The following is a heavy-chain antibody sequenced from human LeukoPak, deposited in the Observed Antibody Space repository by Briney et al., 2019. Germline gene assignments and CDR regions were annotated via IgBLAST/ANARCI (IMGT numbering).Heavy chain of an antibody. V-gene: IGHV3-30-3*01. CDR2: ISYDGSNK. J-gene: IGHJ4*02. Sequence: GGSLRLSCAASGFTFSSYAMHWVRQAPGKGLEWVAVISYDGSNKYYADSVKGRFTISRDNAKNTLYLQMNSLRAEDTAIYHCVRARTPDYWGQGTLVTVSS. CDR3: VRARTPDY. CDR1: GFTFSSYA. D-gene: IGHD1-14*01.